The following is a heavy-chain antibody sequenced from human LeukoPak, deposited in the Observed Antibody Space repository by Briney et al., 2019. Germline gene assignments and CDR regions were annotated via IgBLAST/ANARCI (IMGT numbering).Heavy chain of an antibody. V-gene: IGHV4-59*08. Sequence: SETLSLTCTVSGGSISSYYWSWIRQPPGKGLEWIGYTYYSGSTNYNPSLKSRVTISVDTSKNQFSLKLSSVTAADTAVYYCARLNGTGYSSGWYDDWFDPWGQGTLVTVSS. J-gene: IGHJ5*02. CDR3: ARLNGTGYSSGWYDDWFDP. CDR1: GGSISSYY. D-gene: IGHD6-19*01. CDR2: TYYSGST.